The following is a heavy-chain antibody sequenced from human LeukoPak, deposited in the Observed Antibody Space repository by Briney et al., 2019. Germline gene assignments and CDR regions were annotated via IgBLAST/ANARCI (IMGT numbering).Heavy chain of an antibody. CDR1: GFTFSSYA. J-gene: IGHJ4*02. D-gene: IGHD6-19*01. CDR3: AKETYSSGWYPYFDY. Sequence: PGGSLRLSCVASGFTFSSYAMSWVRQAPGKGLEWVSGFSGSGGSTYYADSVKGRFTISRDNSKNTLFLQMNSLRAEDTAVYYCAKETYSSGWYPYFDYWGQGTLVTVSS. CDR2: FSGSGGST. V-gene: IGHV3-23*01.